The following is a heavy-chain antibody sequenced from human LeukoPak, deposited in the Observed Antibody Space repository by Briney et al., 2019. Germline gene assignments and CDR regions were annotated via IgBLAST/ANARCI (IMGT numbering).Heavy chain of an antibody. CDR1: GFTFSYYA. Sequence: EGSLRLSCSASGFTFSYYAIHWVRQAPGKGLEWVALIWSDGSNKYYADSVKGRITISRDNSKNTVYLQMNSLRAEDTAVYYCARELFSSGSCPDGWGQGTLVTVSS. V-gene: IGHV3-33*01. CDR3: ARELFSSGSCPDG. D-gene: IGHD3-10*01. J-gene: IGHJ4*02. CDR2: IWSDGSNK.